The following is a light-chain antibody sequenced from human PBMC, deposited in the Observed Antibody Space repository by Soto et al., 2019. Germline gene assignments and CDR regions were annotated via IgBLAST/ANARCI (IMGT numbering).Light chain of an antibody. CDR2: STS. CDR1: QSISGY. V-gene: IGKV1-39*01. J-gene: IGKJ1*01. Sequence: DIQMTQAPSALSESVGDRVIITCRASQSISGYLNWYQQKPGKAPKLLIYSTSNLQSGVPSRFSGSGSGTIFTLSITILQPEDFPTPPCQQIYTTPPPFGHGPRLDIK. CDR3: QQIYTTPPP.